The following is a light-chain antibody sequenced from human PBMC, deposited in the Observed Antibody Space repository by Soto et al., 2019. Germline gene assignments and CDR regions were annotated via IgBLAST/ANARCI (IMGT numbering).Light chain of an antibody. CDR1: QSVNRY. CDR3: QQRADWPPFT. V-gene: IGKV3-11*01. CDR2: DTS. Sequence: EIVLTQSPATLSLSPGERATLSCRASQSVNRYLAWYQQKPGQAPRLLIYDTSNRATGIPARFSGSGSGTDFTLTISSLEPEDFGVYYCQQRADWPPFTFGPGTKVDIK. J-gene: IGKJ3*01.